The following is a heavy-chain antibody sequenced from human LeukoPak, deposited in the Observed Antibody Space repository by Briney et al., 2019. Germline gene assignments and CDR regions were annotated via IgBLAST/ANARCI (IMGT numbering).Heavy chain of an antibody. J-gene: IGHJ5*02. CDR3: ARWDSRNWFDP. Sequence: GESLKISCKGSGYSFTSYGISWVRQAPGQGLEWMGWISAYNGNTNYAQKLQGRVTMTTDTSTSTAYMELRSLRSDDTAVYYCARWDSRNWFDPWGQGTLVTVSS. D-gene: IGHD1-26*01. CDR2: ISAYNGNT. V-gene: IGHV1-18*01. CDR1: GYSFTSYG.